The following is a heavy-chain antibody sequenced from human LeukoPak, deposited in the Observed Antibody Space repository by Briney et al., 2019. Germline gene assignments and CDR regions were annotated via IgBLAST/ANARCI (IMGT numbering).Heavy chain of an antibody. J-gene: IGHJ4*02. D-gene: IGHD1-26*01. CDR3: AKGELHFNTCSFDY. CDR1: GFTFSSYA. Sequence: PGGSLRLSCAASGFTFSSYAMHWVRQAPGKGLEWVSAISGGGGSTYYADSVKGRFTISRDNSRNTLYLQMDSLKTEDTAVYYCAKGELHFNTCSFDYWGQGTLVTVSS. V-gene: IGHV3-23*01. CDR2: ISGGGGST.